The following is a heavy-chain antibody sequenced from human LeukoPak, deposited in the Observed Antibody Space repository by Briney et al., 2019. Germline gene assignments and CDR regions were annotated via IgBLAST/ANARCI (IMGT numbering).Heavy chain of an antibody. J-gene: IGHJ4*02. CDR1: GYTLTVYH. CDR2: MNPNSGGT. V-gene: IGHV1-2*02. CDR3: AREDYADFYFDY. Sequence: GASVKVSCKASGYTLTVYHIHWVRQAPGQGLEWMGWMNPNSGGTNYAQEFQGRVTMTRDTSISTAYMELSRLRSDDTAVYYCAREDYADFYFDYWGQGTLVTVSS. D-gene: IGHD4-17*01.